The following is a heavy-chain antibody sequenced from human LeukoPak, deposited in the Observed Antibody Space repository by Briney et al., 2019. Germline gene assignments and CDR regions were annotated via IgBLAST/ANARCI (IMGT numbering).Heavy chain of an antibody. V-gene: IGHV1-2*02. Sequence: GASVKVSCKASGYTFTGYYIHWVRQAPGQGLEWMGWINPNNGGTNYTQQFQGKVTMTRDTSISTAYMELNRLRSDDTAVYYCARAGYSSSWYAYWGQGTLVTVSS. CDR3: ARAGYSSSWYAY. D-gene: IGHD6-13*01. CDR2: INPNNGGT. CDR1: GYTFTGYY. J-gene: IGHJ4*02.